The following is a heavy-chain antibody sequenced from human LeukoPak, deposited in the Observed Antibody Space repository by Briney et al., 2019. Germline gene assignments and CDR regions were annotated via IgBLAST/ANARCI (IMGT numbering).Heavy chain of an antibody. CDR1: GFTFSSYW. D-gene: IGHD3-3*01. CDR3: AKSFWSGTIDY. Sequence: GGSLRLSCAASGFTFSSYWMNWARQAPGKGLEWVASINHNGNVNYYVDSVKGRFTISRDNAKNSLYLQMNSLRAEDTAVYYCAKSFWSGTIDYWGQGTLVTVSS. CDR2: INHNGNVN. J-gene: IGHJ4*02. V-gene: IGHV3-7*03.